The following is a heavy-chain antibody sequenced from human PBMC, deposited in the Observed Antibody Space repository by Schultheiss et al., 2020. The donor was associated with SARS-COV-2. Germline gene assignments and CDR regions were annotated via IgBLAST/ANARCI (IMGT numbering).Heavy chain of an antibody. D-gene: IGHD3-22*01. V-gene: IGHV3-23*01. CDR3: ANGVSAVGYYDSSGMGDY. CDR1: GFSFVNYA. CDR2: ISDNGDTT. Sequence: GGSLRLSCAASGFSFVNYAMTWVRQAPGKGLEWISAISDNGDTTYYADSVEGRFTISRDNSKNTLYLQMNSLRAEDTAVYYCANGVSAVGYYDSSGMGDYWGQGTLVTVSS. J-gene: IGHJ4*02.